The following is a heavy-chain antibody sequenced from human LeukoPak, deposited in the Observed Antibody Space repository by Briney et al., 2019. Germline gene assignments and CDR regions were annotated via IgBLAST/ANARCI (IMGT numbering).Heavy chain of an antibody. D-gene: IGHD3-22*01. J-gene: IGHJ4*02. V-gene: IGHV3-23*01. CDR2: ISGSGDNT. CDR1: GFTFSSYA. CDR3: AKGSYYDSSGSFYFDY. Sequence: GGSLRLSCAASGFTFSSYAMSWVRQAPGKGLEWVSGISGSGDNTYYADSVKCRFTISRDNSKNTLYVQVNSLGTEATAAYYCAKGSYYDSSGSFYFDYWGQGTLVTVSS.